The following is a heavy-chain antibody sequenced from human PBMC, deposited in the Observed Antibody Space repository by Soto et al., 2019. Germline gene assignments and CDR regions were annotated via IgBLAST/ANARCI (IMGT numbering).Heavy chain of an antibody. D-gene: IGHD4-17*01. CDR1: GYNFNQYY. Sequence: QVQLVQSGPEVRKPGASVRLSCATSGYNFNQYYIHWVRQAPGQGLESMGIINLRGGTTEYAHKFRGRVTVNGDTSTRTAYMELSSLRSEDTAVYFCARGPDDSDVPRWDHWGQGTLITVSS. V-gene: IGHV1-46*02. CDR2: INLRGGTT. CDR3: ARGPDDSDVPRWDH. J-gene: IGHJ4*02.